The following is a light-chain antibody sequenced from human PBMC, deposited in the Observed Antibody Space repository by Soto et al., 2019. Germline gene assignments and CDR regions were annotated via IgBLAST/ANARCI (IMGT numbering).Light chain of an antibody. CDR3: QQRSNWPPLMYT. Sequence: EIVLTQSPATLSLSPGERATFSCRASQSVSSYLAWYQQKPGQAPRLLIYDASNRATGIPARFSGSGSGTDFTLTISSLEPEDFAVYYCQQRSNWPPLMYTFGQGTKLEIK. V-gene: IGKV3-11*01. CDR1: QSVSSY. J-gene: IGKJ2*01. CDR2: DAS.